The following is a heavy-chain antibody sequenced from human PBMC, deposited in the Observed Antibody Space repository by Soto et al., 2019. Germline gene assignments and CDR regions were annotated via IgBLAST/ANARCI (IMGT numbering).Heavy chain of an antibody. V-gene: IGHV1-18*01. Sequence: ASVKVSCKASGYTFTSYAMHWVRQAPGQGLEWMGWISAYNGNTNYAQKLQGRVTMTTDTSTSTAYMELRSLRSDDTAVYYCARGFKWGYYDSSGYYARANDFDYWGQGTLVTVSS. CDR2: ISAYNGNT. D-gene: IGHD3-22*01. J-gene: IGHJ4*02. CDR3: ARGFKWGYYDSSGYYARANDFDY. CDR1: GYTFTSYA.